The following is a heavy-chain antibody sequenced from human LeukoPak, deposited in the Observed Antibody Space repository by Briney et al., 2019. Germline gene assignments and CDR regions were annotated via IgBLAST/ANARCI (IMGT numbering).Heavy chain of an antibody. CDR1: RYTFTRYY. J-gene: IGHJ1*01. V-gene: IGHV1-2*02. CDR2: INPNSGGT. CDR3: ARSVAAAGTGAEYFQH. Sequence: ASVKVSCKASRYTFTRYYIDWVRQAPGQGLEWMGWINPNSGGTNYAQKFQGRVTMTRGKSINTAYLELSRLRSDDTAVYYCARSVAAAGTGAEYFQHWGQGTLVTVSS. D-gene: IGHD6-13*01.